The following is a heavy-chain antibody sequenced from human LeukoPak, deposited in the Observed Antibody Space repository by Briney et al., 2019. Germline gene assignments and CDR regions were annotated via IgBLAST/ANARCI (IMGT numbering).Heavy chain of an antibody. CDR1: GFTFSSYA. V-gene: IGHV3-23*01. CDR3: AKDRRSYYYGSGSDPDDAFDI. J-gene: IGHJ3*02. Sequence: PGGSLRLSCAASGFTFSSYAMSWVRQAPGKGLEWVSAISGSGGSTYYADSVKGRFTISRDNSKNTLYLQMNSLRAEDTAVYYCAKDRRSYYYGSGSDPDDAFDIWGQGTMVTVSS. D-gene: IGHD3-10*01. CDR2: ISGSGGST.